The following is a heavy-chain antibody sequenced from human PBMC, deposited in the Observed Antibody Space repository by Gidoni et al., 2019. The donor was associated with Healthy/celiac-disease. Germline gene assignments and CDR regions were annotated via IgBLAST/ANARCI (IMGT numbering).Heavy chain of an antibody. CDR1: GFTFRSYW. Sequence: EVQLVESGGGLVQPGGSLRLSCAASGFTFRSYWMHWVRQAPGKGLVWVSRINSDGSSTSYADSVKGRFTISRDNAKNTLYLQMNSLRAEDTAVYYCARGGDSSGYHDAFDIWGQGTMVTVSS. V-gene: IGHV3-74*01. CDR3: ARGGDSSGYHDAFDI. D-gene: IGHD3-22*01. J-gene: IGHJ3*02. CDR2: INSDGSST.